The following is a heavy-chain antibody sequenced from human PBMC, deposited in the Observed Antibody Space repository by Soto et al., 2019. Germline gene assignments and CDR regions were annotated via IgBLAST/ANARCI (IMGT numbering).Heavy chain of an antibody. Sequence: QVQLQESGPGLVKPSGTLSLTCKVSGTSITTDDWWTWVRQPPGKGLEWIGEIHHRGNPSYNPSLRSRVTISVDNSKNQFSLTVTSLTAADTAVYCCARGIPPTSSNNFFDPWGQGALVTVSS. V-gene: IGHV4-4*01. CDR1: GTSITTDDW. CDR2: IHHRGNP. J-gene: IGHJ5*02. D-gene: IGHD2-2*01. CDR3: ARGIPPTSSNNFFDP.